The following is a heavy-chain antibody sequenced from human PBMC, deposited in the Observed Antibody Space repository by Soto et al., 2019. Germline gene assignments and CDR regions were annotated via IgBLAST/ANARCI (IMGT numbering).Heavy chain of an antibody. J-gene: IGHJ4*02. V-gene: IGHV4-30-4*01. CDR2: IYYSGST. CDR1: GGSISSGDYY. CDR3: GRGRRFDY. Sequence: QVQLQESGPGLVKPSQTLSLTCTVSGGSISSGDYYWSWIRQPPGKGLEWSGYIYYSGSTYYNPSLKSRVTIVVDTSTHQFFLELSVVAAAGTAVYYCGRGRRFDYWGQGTLVTVSS. D-gene: IGHD6-25*01.